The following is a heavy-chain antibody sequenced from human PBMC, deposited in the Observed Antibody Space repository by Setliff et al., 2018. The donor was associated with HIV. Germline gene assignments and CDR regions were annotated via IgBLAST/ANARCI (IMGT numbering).Heavy chain of an antibody. V-gene: IGHV4-59*08. CDR2: IDYSGST. J-gene: IGHJ6*03. Sequence: SETLSLTCTVSGGSISEYYWSWIRQPPGKGLEWIGYIDYSGSTNYNASLKSRLTMSIDTSKSQFSLKLSSVTAADTAVYYCARLMHYYGSGSCYMDVWGTGTTVTVSS. CDR3: ARLMHYYGSGSCYMDV. D-gene: IGHD3-10*01. CDR1: GGSISEYY.